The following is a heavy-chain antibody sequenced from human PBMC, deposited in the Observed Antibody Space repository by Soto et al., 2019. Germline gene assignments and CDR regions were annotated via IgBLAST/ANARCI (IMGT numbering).Heavy chain of an antibody. D-gene: IGHD3-3*01. V-gene: IGHV3-23*01. CDR2: ISGSGGST. CDR1: GFTFSSYA. Sequence: LRLSCAASGFTFSSYAMSWVRQAPGKGLEWVSAISGSGGSTYYADSVKGRFTISRDNSKNTLYLQMNSLRAEDTAVYYCAKDAEKSDLWSGHQTETFSNPDYWGQGTLVTVSS. CDR3: AKDAEKSDLWSGHQTETFSNPDY. J-gene: IGHJ4*02.